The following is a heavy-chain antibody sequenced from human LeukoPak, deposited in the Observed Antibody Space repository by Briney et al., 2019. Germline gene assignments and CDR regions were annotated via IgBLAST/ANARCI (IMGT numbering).Heavy chain of an antibody. CDR3: ASSGWATYNWFDP. J-gene: IGHJ5*02. V-gene: IGHV1-2*02. CDR1: GYTFTGYY. D-gene: IGHD6-19*01. CDR2: INPNSGGT. Sequence: ASVKVSCKASGYTFTGYYMHWVRQAPGRGLEWMGWINPNSGGTNYAQKFQGRVTMTRDTSISTAYMELSRLRSDDTAVYYCASSGWATYNWFDPWGREPWSPSPQ.